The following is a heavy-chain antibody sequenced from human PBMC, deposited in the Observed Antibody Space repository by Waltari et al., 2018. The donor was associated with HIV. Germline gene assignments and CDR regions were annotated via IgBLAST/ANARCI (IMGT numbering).Heavy chain of an antibody. J-gene: IGHJ4*02. CDR1: GFTFGTHW. CDR2: INPDGSET. V-gene: IGHV3-7*04. Sequence: EVQLVESGGGLVQPGGSLRLSGAASGFTFGTHWMTWVRQDRGKGRVLANNINPDGSETYHVDSAKSRFTICRDNAKNSLYLQMNSLRVEDTAVYYCARAGGASNRFDYWGQGTLVTVSS. CDR3: ARAGGASNRFDY. D-gene: IGHD3-16*01.